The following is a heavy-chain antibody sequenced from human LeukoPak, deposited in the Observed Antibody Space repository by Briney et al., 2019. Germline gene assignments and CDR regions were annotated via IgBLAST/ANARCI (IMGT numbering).Heavy chain of an antibody. D-gene: IGHD1-7*01. V-gene: IGHV4-59*12. CDR3: ARDLENWNYDY. CDR1: GGSISSYY. J-gene: IGHJ4*02. Sequence: PSETLSLTCTVSGGSISSYYWSWIRQSPGKGLECIGYIHYTGSTNYNPSLKSRVTISVDTSKNQFSLKLSSVTAADTAVYYCARDLENWNYDYWGQGTLVTVSS. CDR2: IHYTGST.